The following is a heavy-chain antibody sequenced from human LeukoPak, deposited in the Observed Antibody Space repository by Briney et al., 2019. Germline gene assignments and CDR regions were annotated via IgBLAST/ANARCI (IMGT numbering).Heavy chain of an antibody. J-gene: IGHJ4*02. CDR2: IYPGDSDT. D-gene: IGHD3-16*02. V-gene: IGHV5-51*01. CDR1: GSGFTSYW. CDR3: ATMGELSFSPGIN. Sequence: GESLQISCQGSGSGFTSYWIGWVRQMPGKGLEWMGIIYPGDSDTRYSPSFQGQVTISADKSISTAYLQWNSLKASDTAMYYCATMGELSFSPGINWGQGTLVTVSS.